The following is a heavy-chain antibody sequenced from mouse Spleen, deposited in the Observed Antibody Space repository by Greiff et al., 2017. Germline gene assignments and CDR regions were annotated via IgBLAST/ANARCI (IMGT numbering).Heavy chain of an antibody. CDR1: GYTFTSYW. D-gene: IGHD3-2*01. V-gene: IGHV1-64*01. J-gene: IGHJ3*01. Sequence: QVQLQQPGAELVKPGASVKLSCKASGYTFTSYWLHLVKQRPGQGLEWIGMIHPHSGSTNYNEKFKSKATLTVDKSSSTAYMQLSSLTSEDSAVYYCARSGDSSGGFAYWGQGTLGTVSA. CDR3: ARSGDSSGGFAY. CDR2: IHPHSGST.